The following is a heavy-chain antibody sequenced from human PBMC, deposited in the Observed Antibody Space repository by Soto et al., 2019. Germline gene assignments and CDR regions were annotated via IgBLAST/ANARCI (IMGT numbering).Heavy chain of an antibody. CDR3: ARDGVVAAIYAFDI. CDR1: GFTFSSYW. D-gene: IGHD2-15*01. CDR2: IKQDGSEK. V-gene: IGHV3-7*01. J-gene: IGHJ3*02. Sequence: GGSLRLSCAASGFTFSSYWMSWVRQAPGKGLGWVANIKQDGSEKDYVDSVKGRFTISRDNAKNSLYLQMNSLRAEDTAVYYCARDGVVAAIYAFDIWGQGTMVTVSS.